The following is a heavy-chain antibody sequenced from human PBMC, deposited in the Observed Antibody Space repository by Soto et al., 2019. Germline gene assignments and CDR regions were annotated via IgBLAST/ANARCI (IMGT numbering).Heavy chain of an antibody. CDR3: ARDLRGYTIVRGDNNWFDP. Sequence: GASVKVSCKASGGTFSSYTISWVRQAPGQGLEWMGRIIPILGIANYAQKFQGRVTITADKSTSTAYMELSSLRSEDTAVYYCARDLRGYTIVRGDNNWFDPWGQGTLVTVSS. J-gene: IGHJ5*02. D-gene: IGHD3-10*01. CDR1: GGTFSSYT. CDR2: IIPILGIA. V-gene: IGHV1-69*04.